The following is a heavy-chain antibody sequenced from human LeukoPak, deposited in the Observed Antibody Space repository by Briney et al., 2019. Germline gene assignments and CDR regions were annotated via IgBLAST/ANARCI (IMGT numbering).Heavy chain of an antibody. D-gene: IGHD3-10*01. CDR1: GFTVSSYY. CDR3: ARYYGSGRGYYGMDV. J-gene: IGHJ6*02. V-gene: IGHV3-53*05. Sequence: GGSLRLSCAASGFTVSSYYVSWVRQAPGKGLEWVSVIYSGGSTYCADSVKGRFTISRDNSKNTLYLQLNSLRAEDTAVYYCARYYGSGRGYYGMDVWGQGTTVTVSS. CDR2: IYSGGST.